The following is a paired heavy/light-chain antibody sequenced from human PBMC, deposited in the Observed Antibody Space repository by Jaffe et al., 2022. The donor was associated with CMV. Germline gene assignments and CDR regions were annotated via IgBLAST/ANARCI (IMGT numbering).Light chain of an antibody. CDR2: EVN. V-gene: IGLV2-23*02. CDR1: NIDVGTYNL. J-gene: IGLJ3*02. CDR3: CSYAGRSTFRV. Sequence: QSALTQPASVSGSPGQSITISCTGTNIDVGTYNLVSWYQQHPGKAPKLVIFEVNKRPSGVSNRFSGSKSGNTASLTISGLQAEDEADYYCCSYAGRSTFRVFGGGTKLTVL.
Heavy chain of an antibody. V-gene: IGHV3-23*04. Sequence: EVQLVESGGGLVQPGGSLRLSCAASGFDFANYAMSWVRQAPGKGPQWVSVISGSGGHTDYADSVKGRFTISRDNSKNTLYLQMNSLRAEDTAVYYCATPTPNEGYYSYYMDVWGKGTTVTVSS. CDR3: ATPTPNEGYYSYYMDV. CDR1: GFDFANYA. J-gene: IGHJ6*03. CDR2: ISGSGGHT.